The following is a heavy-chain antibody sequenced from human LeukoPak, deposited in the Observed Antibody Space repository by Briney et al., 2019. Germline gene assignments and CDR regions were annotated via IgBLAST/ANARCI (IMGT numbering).Heavy chain of an antibody. CDR3: ARSGGVWYFDY. J-gene: IGHJ4*02. Sequence: PSETLSLTCTVSGGSISSSSYYWDWLRQPPGKGLEWIGSIYYSGSTYYNPSLKSRVTISVDTSKNQFSLKLSSVTAADTAVYYCARSGGVWYFDYWGQGTLVTVSS. CDR1: GGSISSSSYY. D-gene: IGHD3-16*01. V-gene: IGHV4-39*07. CDR2: IYYSGST.